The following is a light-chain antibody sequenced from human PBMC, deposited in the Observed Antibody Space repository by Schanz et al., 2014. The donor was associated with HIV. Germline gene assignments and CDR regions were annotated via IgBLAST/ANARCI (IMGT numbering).Light chain of an antibody. V-gene: IGKV3-20*01. CDR2: GAS. CDR1: QSVSNN. Sequence: ETVMTQSPATLSVSPGERATLSCTASQSVSNNLAWYQQKLGQAPRLLIYGASSRATGIPDRFSGSGSGTDFTLTISRLEPEDFAVYYCQQYGSSYTFGQGTKLEIK. J-gene: IGKJ2*01. CDR3: QQYGSSYT.